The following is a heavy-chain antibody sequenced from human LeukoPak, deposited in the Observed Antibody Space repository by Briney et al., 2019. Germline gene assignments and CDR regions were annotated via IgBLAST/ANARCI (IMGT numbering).Heavy chain of an antibody. Sequence: PGGSLRLSCAASGFTFNTYVMHWVRQAPGRGLEWVAIISSDGSNKYHADSVKGRFTISRDNSKNMLFLQMNDLRAEDTAVYYSARDHLVTPGEELDYWGQGTLVTVSS. CDR2: ISSDGSNK. CDR3: ARDHLVTPGEELDY. V-gene: IGHV3-30*04. CDR1: GFTFNTYV. D-gene: IGHD4-23*01. J-gene: IGHJ4*02.